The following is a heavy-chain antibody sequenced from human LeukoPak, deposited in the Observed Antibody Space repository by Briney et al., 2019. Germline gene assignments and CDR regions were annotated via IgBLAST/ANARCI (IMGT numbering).Heavy chain of an antibody. J-gene: IGHJ4*02. CDR3: ARVRYGGYDFDQ. D-gene: IGHD4-17*01. CDR1: GVTLSDHY. V-gene: IGHV3-72*01. Sequence: GGSLRLSCAASGVTLSDHYMDWVRQPPGKGLEWIGRSRNKANSYTTEYAASVKGRFAISRDDSNNSLYLQMNSLKSEDTAVYYCARVRYGGYDFDQWGQGTLVTVSS. CDR2: SRNKANSYTT.